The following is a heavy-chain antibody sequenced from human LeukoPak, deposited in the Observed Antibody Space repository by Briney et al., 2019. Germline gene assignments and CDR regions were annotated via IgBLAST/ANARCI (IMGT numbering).Heavy chain of an antibody. CDR3: ARGKGIQLWGGRSYYYYYYMDV. V-gene: IGHV1-2*02. Sequence: GASVKVSCKASGYTFTGYYMHWVRQAPGQGLEWMGWINPNSGGTNYAQKFQGRVTMTRDTSISTAYMELSRLRSDDTAVYYCARGKGIQLWGGRSYYYYYYMDVWGKGTTVTISS. CDR2: INPNSGGT. J-gene: IGHJ6*03. D-gene: IGHD5-18*01. CDR1: GYTFTGYY.